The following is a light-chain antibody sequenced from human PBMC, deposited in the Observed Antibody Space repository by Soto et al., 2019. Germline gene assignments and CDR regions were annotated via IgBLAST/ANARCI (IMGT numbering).Light chain of an antibody. J-gene: IGKJ5*01. V-gene: IGKV1-33*01. CDR3: QRPYNAPPIT. CDR2: DAS. CDR1: QDISTS. Sequence: DIQMTQSPSALSASVGDRVTITCQASQDISTSLNWYQQKPGRAPKLLIYDASNLQSGVPSRFSGSGSGTDFTLTISSLQPEDVATYYGQRPYNAPPITCGQGTRREIK.